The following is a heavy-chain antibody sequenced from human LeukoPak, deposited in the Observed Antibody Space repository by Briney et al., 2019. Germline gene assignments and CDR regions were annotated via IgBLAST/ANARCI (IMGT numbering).Heavy chain of an antibody. Sequence: ASVKVSCKASGYTFTNYGISWVRQAPGQGLEWMGWISAYNGNTNYAQNLQGRVTMTTDTSTSTAYMELRSLRSDDTAVYYCAGGGTTPSYYYMDVWGKGTTVTVSS. V-gene: IGHV1-18*01. CDR3: AGGGTTPSYYYMDV. D-gene: IGHD3-16*01. CDR2: ISAYNGNT. J-gene: IGHJ6*03. CDR1: GYTFTNYG.